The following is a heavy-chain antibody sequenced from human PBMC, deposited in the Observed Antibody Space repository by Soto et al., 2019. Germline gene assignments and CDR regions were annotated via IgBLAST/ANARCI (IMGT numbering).Heavy chain of an antibody. Sequence: QVQLVESGGGVVQPGRSLRLACAASGFTFSSYVMHWVRQAPGKGLEWVAVISYDGSNKYYADSVKGRFTISRDNSKNALYLKMTSLRAEDTAVYYCAKAHGLGRGGDPGDDPWGQGTLVTVSS. V-gene: IGHV3-30*18. CDR1: GFTFSSYV. J-gene: IGHJ5*02. CDR2: ISYDGSNK. D-gene: IGHD2-21*02. CDR3: AKAHGLGRGGDPGDDP.